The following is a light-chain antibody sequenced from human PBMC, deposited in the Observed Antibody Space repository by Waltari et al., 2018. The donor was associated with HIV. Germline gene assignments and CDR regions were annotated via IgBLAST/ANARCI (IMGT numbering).Light chain of an antibody. J-gene: IGLJ2*01. CDR3: AAWDENLSGRVV. Sequence: QSVLTQPPSASGTPGQRVTISCSGSSSNIGTNYIYWYQQLPGTAPKLLIYRNNQRPSGVPDRFSGSKSGTSVFLAISGLRSEDEADYYGAAWDENLSGRVVFGGGTKLTVL. CDR2: RNN. V-gene: IGLV1-47*01. CDR1: SSNIGTNY.